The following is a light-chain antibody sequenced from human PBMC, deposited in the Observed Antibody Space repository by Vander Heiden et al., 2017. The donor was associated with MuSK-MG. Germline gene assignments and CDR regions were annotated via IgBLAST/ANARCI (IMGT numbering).Light chain of an antibody. CDR2: WAS. V-gene: IGKV4-1*01. CDR3: QQENNIPWT. J-gene: IGKJ1*01. CDR1: QSVLYSSNNKNY. Sequence: DIVMTQSPDSLAVSLGERATINYKSSQSVLYSSNNKNYLAWYQRKAGQPPKLLIYWASTRESGVPDRFSGSGSGTDFTLTISSLQAEDVAVYYCQQENNIPWTFGQGTKVXI.